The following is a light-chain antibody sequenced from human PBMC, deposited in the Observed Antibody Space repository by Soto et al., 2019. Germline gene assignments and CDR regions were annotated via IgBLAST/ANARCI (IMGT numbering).Light chain of an antibody. Sequence: QSVLTQPPSVSGAPGQRVTISCTGGSSNIGAGYDVHWYQQLPGTAPKLLIYGNNNRPSGVPDLFARYKSGTSASLAITGLEAEDEAGYYRQSYDSRLREVFGGGTKLTVL. V-gene: IGLV1-40*01. J-gene: IGLJ2*01. CDR2: GNN. CDR1: SSNIGAGYD. CDR3: QSYDSRLREV.